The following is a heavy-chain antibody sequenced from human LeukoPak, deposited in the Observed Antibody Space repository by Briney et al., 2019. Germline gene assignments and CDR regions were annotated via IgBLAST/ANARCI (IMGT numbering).Heavy chain of an antibody. CDR2: ISGSGGST. CDR1: GFTFSSYA. Sequence: GGSLRLSCAASGFTFSSYAMSWVRQAPGKGLEWVSAISGSGGSTYYADSVKGRFTISRDNSKNTLYLQMNSLRAEDTAVYHCAKGQYYDFWSGYYPSWGQGTLVTVSS. V-gene: IGHV3-23*01. D-gene: IGHD3-3*01. CDR3: AKGQYYDFWSGYYPS. J-gene: IGHJ4*02.